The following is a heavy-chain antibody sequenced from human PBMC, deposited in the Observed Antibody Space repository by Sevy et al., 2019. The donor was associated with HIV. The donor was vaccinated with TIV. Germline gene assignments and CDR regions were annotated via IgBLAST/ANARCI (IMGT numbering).Heavy chain of an antibody. CDR1: GFTFSSYS. Sequence: GGSLGLSCAASGFTFSSYSMNWVRQAPGKGLEWVSSISSSSSYIYYADSVKGRFTISRDNAKNSLYLQMNSLRAEDTAVYYCARESRFSDYVWGSYRMNYGMDVWGQGTTVTVSS. D-gene: IGHD3-16*02. V-gene: IGHV3-21*01. CDR3: ARESRFSDYVWGSYRMNYGMDV. CDR2: ISSSSSYI. J-gene: IGHJ6*02.